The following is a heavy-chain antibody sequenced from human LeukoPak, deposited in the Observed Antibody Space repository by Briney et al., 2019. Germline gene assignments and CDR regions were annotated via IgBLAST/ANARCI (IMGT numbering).Heavy chain of an antibody. CDR3: ARDRGYYDISNAFDI. CDR2: IYYSGST. J-gene: IGHJ3*02. Sequence: PSETLSLTCTVSGGSISNYYWTWIRQPPGKGLEWIGYIYYSGSTNYNPSLKSRVTISVDTSKNQFSLKLSSVTAADTAVYYCARDRGYYDISNAFDIWGQGTMITVSS. CDR1: GGSISNYY. D-gene: IGHD3-22*01. V-gene: IGHV4-59*01.